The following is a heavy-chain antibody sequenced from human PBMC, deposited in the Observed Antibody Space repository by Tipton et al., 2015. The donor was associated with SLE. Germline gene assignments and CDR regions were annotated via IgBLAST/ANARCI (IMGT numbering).Heavy chain of an antibody. Sequence: TLSLTCAVYGGSFSGYYWSWIRQPPGKGLEWIGEINHSGSTNYNPSLKTRVTISVDTSKNQFSLKLSSVTAADTAVYYCAREGDVVVAATRFDPWGQGTLVTVSS. V-gene: IGHV4-34*01. CDR1: GGSFSGYY. CDR3: AREGDVVVAATRFDP. D-gene: IGHD2-15*01. CDR2: INHSGST. J-gene: IGHJ5*02.